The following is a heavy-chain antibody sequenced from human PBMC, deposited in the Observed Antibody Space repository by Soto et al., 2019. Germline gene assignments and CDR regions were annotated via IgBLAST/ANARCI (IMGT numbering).Heavy chain of an antibody. V-gene: IGHV1-69*12. CDR2: IIPIFGTT. Sequence: QVQLVQSGAEVKKPASSVKVSCKASGGTFSRYGIICVRLAPGHGLEWMGGIIPIFGTTNDAQKFQGRVTTTAYETTSTAYMELSRLISEDTAVYYCASSAAGKYYSGMDVWGQGTTVTVSS. D-gene: IGHD2-15*01. CDR3: ASSAAGKYYSGMDV. J-gene: IGHJ6*02. CDR1: GGTFSRYG.